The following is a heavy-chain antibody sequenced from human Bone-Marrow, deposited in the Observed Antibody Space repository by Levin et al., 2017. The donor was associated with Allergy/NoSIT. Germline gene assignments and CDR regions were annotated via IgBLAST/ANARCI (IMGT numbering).Heavy chain of an antibody. CDR3: ARISPITTIRGLTPGAFDI. J-gene: IGHJ3*02. Sequence: SETLSLTCTVSGGSIRMTTYYWGWVRQPPGKGLEWIGTIHYSGNTYYKPSLKSRVTLFVDTSKKQFSLRLSSVTAADTAVYYCARISPITTIRGLTPGAFDIWGQGTMVTVSS. CDR2: IHYSGNT. D-gene: IGHD3-10*01. CDR1: GGSIRMTTYY. V-gene: IGHV4-39*01.